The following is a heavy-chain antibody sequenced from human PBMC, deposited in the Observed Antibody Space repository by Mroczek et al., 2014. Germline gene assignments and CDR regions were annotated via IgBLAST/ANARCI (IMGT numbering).Heavy chain of an antibody. Sequence: SGAEVKKPGSSVKVSCKASGGTFSSYTISWVRQAPGQGLEWMGRIIPILGIANYAQKFQGRVTITADKSTSTAYMELSSLRSEDTAVYYCARTSSGGSGVHYGMDVWGPRGPRSPSPQ. V-gene: IGHV1-69*04. CDR2: IIPILGIA. CDR3: ARTSSGGSGVHYGMDV. D-gene: IGHD3-10*01. J-gene: IGHJ6*01. CDR1: GGTFSSYT.